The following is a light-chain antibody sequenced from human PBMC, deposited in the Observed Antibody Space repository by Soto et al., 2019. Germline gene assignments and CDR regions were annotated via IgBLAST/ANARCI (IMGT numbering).Light chain of an antibody. J-gene: IGLJ2*01. CDR1: LSDVGGQNL. CDR3: SSYTGTNVI. CDR2: DVN. Sequence: QSALTQPPSASGSPGQSVTISCTGTLSDVGGQNLVSWYRQDPGKAPKLIIYDVNQRPSGVPDRFSGSKSGSTASLTVSGLQAEDEANYYCSSYTGTNVICGGGTKVTVL. V-gene: IGLV2-8*01.